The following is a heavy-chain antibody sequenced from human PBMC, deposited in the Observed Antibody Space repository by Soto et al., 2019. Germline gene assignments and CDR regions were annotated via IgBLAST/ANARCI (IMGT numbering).Heavy chain of an antibody. J-gene: IGHJ6*02. CDR1: GFTVSISY. CDR2: INGGGST. CDR3: VRENYYYGMDV. V-gene: IGHV3-66*01. Sequence: PGGSLRLSCEASGFTVSISYMSWVRQVPGKGLEWVSVINGGGSTDYADSVKGRFTISRDISRNTLYLQMNSLRAEDTAVYYCVRENYYYGMDVWGQGTTVTVSS.